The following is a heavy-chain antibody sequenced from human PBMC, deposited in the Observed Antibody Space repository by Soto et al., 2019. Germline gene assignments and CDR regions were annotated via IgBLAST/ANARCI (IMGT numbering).Heavy chain of an antibody. CDR1: GGSISNSY. CDR2: IYSSGST. CDR3: AFDI. Sequence: PSETLSLTCTVSGGSISNSYWSWIRQSPEKGLEWIGYIYSSGSTNYNPSLNSRVTISVDTSKNQFSLKLSSLSAADTAVYYCAFDIWGQGTMVTVSS. J-gene: IGHJ3*02. V-gene: IGHV4-59*08.